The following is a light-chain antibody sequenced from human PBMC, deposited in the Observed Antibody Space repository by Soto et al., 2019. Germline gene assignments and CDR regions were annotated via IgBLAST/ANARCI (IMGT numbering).Light chain of an antibody. J-gene: IGKJ1*01. CDR2: GAS. CDR3: QKYNSAPQT. V-gene: IGKV3-20*01. CDR1: QSVSSSY. Sequence: EIVLTQSPGTLSLSPWEMATVSCRASQSVSSSYLAWYQQKPGQAPRLLIYGASSTATGIPDRFSGSGSGTDFTLTISSLQPEDVATYYCQKYNSAPQTFGQGTKVDIK.